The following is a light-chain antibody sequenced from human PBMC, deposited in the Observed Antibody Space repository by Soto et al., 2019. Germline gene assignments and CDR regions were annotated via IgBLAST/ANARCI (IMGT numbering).Light chain of an antibody. CDR1: KSVSSTY. CDR2: GAS. V-gene: IGKV3-20*01. CDR3: QQYSSSPLT. J-gene: IGKJ4*01. Sequence: FTQSAGTLSLSPGAIATLSCSATKSVSSTYLIWYQQKPGQAPRLLIYGASSRATGVPDRFSGSGSGTDFTLTISSLEPEDFAVYYCQQYSSSPLTFGGGTKVDIK.